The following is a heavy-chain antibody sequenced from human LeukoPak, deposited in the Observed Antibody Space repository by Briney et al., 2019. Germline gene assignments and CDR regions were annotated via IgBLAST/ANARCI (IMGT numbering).Heavy chain of an antibody. CDR2: ISSSGSTI. Sequence: GGSLRLSCAASGFTFSSYEMNWVRQAPGKGLEWVSYISSSGSTIYYADSVKGRFTISRDNSKNTLYLQMNSLRAEDTAVYYCAKDLAYCGGDCYRDYWGQGTLVTVSS. CDR3: AKDLAYCGGDCYRDY. D-gene: IGHD2-21*02. CDR1: GFTFSSYE. V-gene: IGHV3-48*03. J-gene: IGHJ4*02.